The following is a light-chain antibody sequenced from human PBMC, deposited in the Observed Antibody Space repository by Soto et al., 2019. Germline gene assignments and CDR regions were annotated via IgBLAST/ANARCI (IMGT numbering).Light chain of an antibody. Sequence: QSALTQPASVSGSPGQSITISCTGTSSDVGGYNYVSRYQQHPGKAPKLMIYDVSNRPSGVSNRFSGSKSGNTASLTISGLQAEDAADYYCSSYTSSSTLVVFGAGTKLTVL. J-gene: IGLJ2*01. CDR2: DVS. CDR1: SSDVGGYNY. CDR3: SSYTSSSTLVV. V-gene: IGLV2-14*01.